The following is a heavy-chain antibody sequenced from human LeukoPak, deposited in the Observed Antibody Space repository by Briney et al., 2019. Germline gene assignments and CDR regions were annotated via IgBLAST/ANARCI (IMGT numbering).Heavy chain of an antibody. CDR3: ARGDCSGGSCSSMDV. D-gene: IGHD2-15*01. V-gene: IGHV1-2*02. CDR1: RYTFTGYY. CDR2: INPNSGGT. J-gene: IGHJ6*02. Sequence: ASVKVSCKASRYTFTGYYMHWVRQAPGQGLEWMGWINPNSGGTNYAQKFQGRVTMTRDTSISTAYMELSRLRSDDTAVYYCARGDCSGGSCSSMDVWGQGTTVTVSS.